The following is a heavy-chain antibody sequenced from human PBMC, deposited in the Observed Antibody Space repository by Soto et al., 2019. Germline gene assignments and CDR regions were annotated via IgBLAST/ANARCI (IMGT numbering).Heavy chain of an antibody. J-gene: IGHJ4*02. CDR3: AREPGSGTQYSSGWFFDY. D-gene: IGHD6-19*01. CDR2: ISYDGSNK. Sequence: QVQLVESGGGVVQPGRSLRLSCAASGVTFSSYAMHWVRQAQGKGLEWVAGISYDGSNKYYADSVKGRFTISRDNSKNTLYLQRNSLREEDTAVYYCAREPGSGTQYSSGWFFDYWGQGTLVTVSS. CDR1: GVTFSSYA. V-gene: IGHV3-30-3*01.